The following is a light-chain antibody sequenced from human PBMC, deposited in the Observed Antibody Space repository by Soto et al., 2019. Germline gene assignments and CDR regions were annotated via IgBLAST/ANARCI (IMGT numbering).Light chain of an antibody. Sequence: EKVMTQSPATLSVSPGERATLSCRASQSVSSNLAWYQQKPGQAPRLLIYGASTRATGIPARFSDSGSGTEFTLTISSLQSKDFAVYYCQQYNNWPPTWTFGQGTKV. CDR3: QQYNNWPPTWT. J-gene: IGKJ1*01. V-gene: IGKV3-15*01. CDR1: QSVSSN. CDR2: GAS.